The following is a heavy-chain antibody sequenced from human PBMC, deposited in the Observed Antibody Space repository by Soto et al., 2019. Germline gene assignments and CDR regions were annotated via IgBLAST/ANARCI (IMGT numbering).Heavy chain of an antibody. CDR3: TTGVLRVDV. V-gene: IGHV3-15*04. Sequence: GVSLRLSCAASGFTFSNAWMTWVRQAPGKGLEWVGRTEGKTDGGTTDYGAPVKGRFTISRDDSKNTLYLQMNSLKTEDTGVYYCTTGVLRVDVWGQGTTVTVSS. J-gene: IGHJ6*02. CDR1: GFTFSNAW. CDR2: TEGKTDGGTT. D-gene: IGHD6-13*01.